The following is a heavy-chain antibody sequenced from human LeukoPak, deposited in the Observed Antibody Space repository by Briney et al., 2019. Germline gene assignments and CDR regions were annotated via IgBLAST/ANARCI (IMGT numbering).Heavy chain of an antibody. CDR3: ARDLPPLDY. J-gene: IGHJ4*02. CDR2: TSYDETNI. CDR1: AFTFRTYW. V-gene: IGHV3-30-3*01. Sequence: GGSLRLSCAASAFTFRTYWMTWVRQAPGKGLEWVALTSYDETNIKYADSVKGRFTISRDNSKNTLYLQMNSLRVDDTAVYYCARDLPPLDYWGQGALVTVSS.